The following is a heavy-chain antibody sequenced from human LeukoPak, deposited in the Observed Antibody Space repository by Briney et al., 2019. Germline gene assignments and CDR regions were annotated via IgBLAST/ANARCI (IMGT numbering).Heavy chain of an antibody. CDR2: ISSSSSTI. CDR3: ARDHRWAAAGSGGAFDI. D-gene: IGHD6-13*01. Sequence: PGGSLRLSCAASGFTFSSYSMNWVRQAPGKGLEWVSYISSSSSTIYYADSVKGRFTISRDNAKNSLYLQMNSLRAEDTAVYYCARDHRWAAAGSGGAFDIWGQGTMVTVSS. V-gene: IGHV3-48*01. CDR1: GFTFSSYS. J-gene: IGHJ3*02.